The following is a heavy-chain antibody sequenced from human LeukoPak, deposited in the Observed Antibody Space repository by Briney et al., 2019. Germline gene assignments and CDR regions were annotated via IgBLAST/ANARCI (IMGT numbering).Heavy chain of an antibody. CDR1: GYSFIYYW. CDR3: ARQDGHSAYYFDS. D-gene: IGHD2-8*01. J-gene: IGHJ4*02. Sequence: GESLKISCKGSGYSFIYYWIAWVRQMPGKGLEWMGIIYPGDSDTRYSPSFQGQVTIPVDKSLGTAYLQWNSLKASDTAMYYCARQDGHSAYYFDSWGQGTLVAVSS. V-gene: IGHV5-51*01. CDR2: IYPGDSDT.